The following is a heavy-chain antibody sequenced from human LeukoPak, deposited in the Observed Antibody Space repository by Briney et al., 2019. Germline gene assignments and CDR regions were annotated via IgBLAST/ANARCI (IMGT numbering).Heavy chain of an antibody. Sequence: SETLSLTCTVSGGSISNYYWNWFRQPAGKGLEWIGRIYSSGSTNYNPSLKSRVTMSVDTSKNQFSLKLSSVTAADTAVYYCARGRGGITMVRGVIPGDYWGQGTLVTVSS. CDR1: GGSISNYY. CDR3: ARGRGGITMVRGVIPGDY. CDR2: IYSSGST. V-gene: IGHV4-4*07. J-gene: IGHJ4*02. D-gene: IGHD3-10*01.